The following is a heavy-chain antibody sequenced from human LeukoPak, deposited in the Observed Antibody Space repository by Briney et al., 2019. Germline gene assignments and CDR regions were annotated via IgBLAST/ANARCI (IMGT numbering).Heavy chain of an antibody. J-gene: IGHJ4*02. CDR3: ARDSSSWPATEAHYFDY. CDR2: IKQDGSEK. Sequence: GGSLRLSCAASGFTFSSYWMSWVRQAPGKGLERVANIKQDGSEKYYVDSVKGRFTISRDNAKNSLYLQMNSLRAEDTAVYYCARDSSSWPATEAHYFDYWGQGTLVTVSS. V-gene: IGHV3-7*01. CDR1: GFTFSSYW. D-gene: IGHD6-13*01.